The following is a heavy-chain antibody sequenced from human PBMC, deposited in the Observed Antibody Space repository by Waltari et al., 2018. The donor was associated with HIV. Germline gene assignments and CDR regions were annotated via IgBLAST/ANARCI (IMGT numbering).Heavy chain of an antibody. CDR3: ATSRSTYYDTGGYFDY. J-gene: IGHJ4*02. V-gene: IGHV5-51*03. D-gene: IGHD3-22*01. CDR2: IYPGDSDT. Sequence: EVQLVQSGAEVKKPGESLKISCKASGYSCTTYWIGWVRQMPGKGLEWMGIIYPGDSDTRYSPSFQGQVTISADKSISTAYLQWSSLKASDTAMYYCATSRSTYYDTGGYFDYWGQGTLVTVSS. CDR1: GYSCTTYW.